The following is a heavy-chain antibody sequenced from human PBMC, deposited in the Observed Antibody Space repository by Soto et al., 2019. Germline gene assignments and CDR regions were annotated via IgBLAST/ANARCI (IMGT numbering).Heavy chain of an antibody. Sequence: SETLSLTCTVSGGSISSGGYYWSWIRQHPGKGLEWIGYIYYSGSTYYNPSLKSRVTISVDTSKNQFSLKLSSVTAADTAVYYCARGLFGVVAKYYYYYGMDVWGQGTTVTVSS. J-gene: IGHJ6*02. V-gene: IGHV4-31*02. D-gene: IGHD3-3*01. CDR1: GGSISSGGYY. CDR3: ARGLFGVVAKYYYYYGMDV. CDR2: IYYSGST.